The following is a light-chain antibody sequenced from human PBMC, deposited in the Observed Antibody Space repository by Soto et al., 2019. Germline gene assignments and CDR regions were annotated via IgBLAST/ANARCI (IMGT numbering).Light chain of an antibody. Sequence: QSVLTQPPSVSAAPGQKVIISCSGSSSNIGNGYVSWYQQLPGTAPKLLIYQNNKRPSGIPDRFSASKSGTSATLGITGLQTGDEADYYCGTWDSSLSNGVFGGGTKLTVL. CDR3: GTWDSSLSNGV. CDR1: SSNIGNGY. J-gene: IGLJ3*02. CDR2: QNN. V-gene: IGLV1-51*02.